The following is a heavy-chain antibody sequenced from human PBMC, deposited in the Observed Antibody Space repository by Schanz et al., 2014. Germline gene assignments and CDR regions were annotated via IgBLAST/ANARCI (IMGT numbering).Heavy chain of an antibody. J-gene: IGHJ4*02. V-gene: IGHV3-7*01. CDR1: GFSFSDYW. CDR3: ARDVHYHRSGSDDY. D-gene: IGHD3-10*01. CDR2: INEDVRDK. Sequence: EVQLVESEGGLVQPGGSLRLSCEGSGFSFSDYWMGWVRQAPGKGLEWVAIINEDVRDKQYLDSVKGRFTISRDNAKNSLYLQMNSLRDDDTAMYYCARDVHYHRSGSDDYWGRGTLVTVSS.